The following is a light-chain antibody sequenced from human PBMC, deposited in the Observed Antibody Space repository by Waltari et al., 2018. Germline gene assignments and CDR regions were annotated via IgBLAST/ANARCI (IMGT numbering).Light chain of an antibody. V-gene: IGKV3-15*01. CDR1: QNIGTS. Sequence: EIEMTQSPASLSVSPGETAILTCRASQNIGTSLSWFQLRPGRAPRHLIYGASTRATGIPARFIASGSGTEFSLTISSLQSDDFAVYYCLQYNNWPYTFGQGTRLEIK. CDR3: LQYNNWPYT. CDR2: GAS. J-gene: IGKJ2*01.